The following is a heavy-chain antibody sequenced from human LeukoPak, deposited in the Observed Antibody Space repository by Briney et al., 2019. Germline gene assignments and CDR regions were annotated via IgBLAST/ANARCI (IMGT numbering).Heavy chain of an antibody. CDR1: GGSISGSSYY. V-gene: IGHV4-39*07. CDR2: IYYSGST. D-gene: IGHD3-22*01. Sequence: SETLSLTCTVSGGSISGSSYYWGWIRQPPGKGLEWIGSIYYSGSTYYNPSLKSRLTISVDTSKNQFSLKLRSVTAADTAVYYCARGRHDITMIVVVMTSVSYYLDVWGKGTTVTVS. J-gene: IGHJ6*03. CDR3: ARGRHDITMIVVVMTSVSYYLDV.